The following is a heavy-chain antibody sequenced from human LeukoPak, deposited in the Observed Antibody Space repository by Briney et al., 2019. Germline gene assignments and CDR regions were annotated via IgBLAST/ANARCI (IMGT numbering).Heavy chain of an antibody. D-gene: IGHD5-18*01. V-gene: IGHV4-4*07. J-gene: IGHJ4*02. Sequence: PSETLSLTCAVSGGSISSYYWSWIRQPAGKGLEWIGRMYTSGSTNYNPSLKSRVSMSVDTSKNQFSLKLRSVTAADTAVYFCARGGYSIDYWGQGTLVTVSS. CDR2: MYTSGST. CDR1: GGSISSYY. CDR3: ARGGYSIDY.